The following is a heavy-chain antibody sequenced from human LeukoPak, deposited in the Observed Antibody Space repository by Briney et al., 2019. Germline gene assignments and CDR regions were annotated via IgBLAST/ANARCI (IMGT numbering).Heavy chain of an antibody. CDR1: GGTFSSYA. Sequence: SVKVSCKASGGTFSSYAISWVRQAPGQGLEWMGRIIPIFGTANYAQKFQGRVTITTDESTSTAYMELSSLRSEDTAVYYCAREPSAITLKRAQGENYFDYWGQGTLVIVSS. D-gene: IGHD5-12*01. CDR3: AREPSAITLKRAQGENYFDY. V-gene: IGHV1-69*05. J-gene: IGHJ4*02. CDR2: IIPIFGTA.